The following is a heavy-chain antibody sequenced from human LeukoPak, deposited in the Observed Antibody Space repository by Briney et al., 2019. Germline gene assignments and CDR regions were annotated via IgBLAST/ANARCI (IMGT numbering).Heavy chain of an antibody. CDR2: IKQDGSEK. CDR1: GFTFGSCW. D-gene: IGHD2/OR15-2a*01. J-gene: IGHJ4*02. CDR3: ARGPARANSSDF. V-gene: IGHV3-7*04. Sequence: GGSLRLSCAASGFTFGSCWMTWVRQAPGKGLEWVANIKQDGSEKYYVDSVKGRFTISRDNAKNSLYLQMNSLRAEDTAVYYCARGPARANSSDFWGQGTLSPSPQ.